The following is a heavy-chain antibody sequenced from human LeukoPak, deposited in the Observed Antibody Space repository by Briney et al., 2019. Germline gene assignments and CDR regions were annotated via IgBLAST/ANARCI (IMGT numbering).Heavy chain of an antibody. D-gene: IGHD6-13*01. V-gene: IGHV3-23*01. CDR3: AINGSSWYDY. J-gene: IGHJ4*02. CDR2: ISGCGYVT. Sequence: GGSLRLSCAASGLTFSSSAMSWVRRAPGKGLEWVSSISGCGYVTYYADSVKGRFTLSRDNFENTLYLRMNSLRAEHTAVYYCAINGSSWYDYWGQGTLVTVSS. CDR1: GLTFSSSA.